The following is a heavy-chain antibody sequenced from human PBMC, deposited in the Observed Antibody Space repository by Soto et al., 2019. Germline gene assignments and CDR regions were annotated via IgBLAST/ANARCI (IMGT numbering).Heavy chain of an antibody. J-gene: IGHJ4*02. CDR2: LSSSGSTI. Sequence: PGGSLRLSCAASGFTFSDYYMSWIRQAPGKGLEWVSYLSSSGSTIYDADSVKGRFTISRDNAKNSLNLQMKSLRVEDTAVYYCARRYCSGGSCPLDFWGQGTLVTVSS. D-gene: IGHD2-15*01. CDR3: ARRYCSGGSCPLDF. V-gene: IGHV3-11*01. CDR1: GFTFSDYY.